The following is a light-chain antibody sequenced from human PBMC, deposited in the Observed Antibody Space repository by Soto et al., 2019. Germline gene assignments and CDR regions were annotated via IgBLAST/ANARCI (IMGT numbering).Light chain of an antibody. CDR1: SGNVAGNY. Sequence: NFMLTQPHSVSESQGKTVTNSCTRSSGNVAGNYVHWYQQRPGSAPTIVIFEDDRRPSGVPDRFSGSIDPSSNSASLTISRLMPEDEADYYCQSYDSDKPCVFGVGTKRTVL. J-gene: IGLJ3*02. CDR3: QSYDSDKPCV. V-gene: IGLV6-57*04. CDR2: EDD.